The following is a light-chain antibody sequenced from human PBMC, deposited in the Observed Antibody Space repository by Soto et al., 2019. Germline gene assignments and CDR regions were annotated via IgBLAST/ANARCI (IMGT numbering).Light chain of an antibody. CDR3: QQSYSTTFT. CDR2: GAS. V-gene: IGKV1-39*01. CDR1: QYIDTY. Sequence: DIQMTQSPSSLSASVVDRFTITFLASQYIDTYLNWYQHKPGKAPQLLIYGASTLQTGVPSRFSGSGSGTDFTLTISSLHPADVATFYCQQSYSTTFTLGQGTRLEIK. J-gene: IGKJ5*01.